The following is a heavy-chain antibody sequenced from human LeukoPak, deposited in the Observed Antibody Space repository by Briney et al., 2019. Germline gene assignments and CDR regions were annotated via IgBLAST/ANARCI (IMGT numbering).Heavy chain of an antibody. J-gene: IGHJ4*02. Sequence: PGRSLRLSCAASRFTFNTFGMHWVRQAPGKGLEWVAVISSDGSNKYYADSVKGRFTISRDNSKDTLYLQMSSLTIEDTAVYYCRAATKYRDYYYDYWGQGTLVTVSS. D-gene: IGHD3-22*01. CDR2: ISSDGSNK. CDR1: RFTFNTFG. CDR3: RAATKYRDYYYDY. V-gene: IGHV3-30*03.